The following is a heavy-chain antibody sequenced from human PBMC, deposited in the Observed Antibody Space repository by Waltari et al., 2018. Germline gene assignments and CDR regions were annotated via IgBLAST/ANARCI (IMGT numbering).Heavy chain of an antibody. Sequence: QVQVGQSGAEVKKPGASVKVSCKVSGISFTELSIHWVRQTSGKGLEWMGGFDLPDGEGNSAQKFQGRLKMTEDISTDTAYMELSSLRSDDTAVYYCAAGLSSGWPNLWGPGTLVTVS. CDR1: GISFTELS. V-gene: IGHV1-24*01. D-gene: IGHD6-19*01. CDR3: AAGLSSGWPNL. CDR2: FDLPDGEG. J-gene: IGHJ5*02.